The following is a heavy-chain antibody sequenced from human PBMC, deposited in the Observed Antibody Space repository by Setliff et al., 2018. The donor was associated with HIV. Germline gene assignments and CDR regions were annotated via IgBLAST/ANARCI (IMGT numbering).Heavy chain of an antibody. CDR3: ALAGRAVYY. D-gene: IGHD6-19*01. CDR1: GYNFATYY. J-gene: IGHJ4*02. Sequence: PGESLKISCKTSGYNFATYYITWVRQMPGKGLEWIGRINPGDSDTGYSPSFQGQVTLSADKSISTTYLQMNSLRAEDTAVYYCALAGRAVYYWGQGTLVTVSS. CDR2: INPGDSDT. V-gene: IGHV5-51*01.